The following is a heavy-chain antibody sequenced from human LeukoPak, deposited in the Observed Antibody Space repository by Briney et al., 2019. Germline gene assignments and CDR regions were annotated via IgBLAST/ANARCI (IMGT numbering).Heavy chain of an antibody. Sequence: GRSLRLSCAASGFTFSNYGMHWVRQAPGKGLEWVAVISYAGSNKYYADSVKGRFGISRDNVKNTLYLQMNSLRAEDTAVYFCAREQPGPWGQGTLVTVSS. CDR1: GFTFSNYG. CDR3: AREQPGP. J-gene: IGHJ5*02. D-gene: IGHD6-13*01. V-gene: IGHV3-30*19. CDR2: ISYAGSNK.